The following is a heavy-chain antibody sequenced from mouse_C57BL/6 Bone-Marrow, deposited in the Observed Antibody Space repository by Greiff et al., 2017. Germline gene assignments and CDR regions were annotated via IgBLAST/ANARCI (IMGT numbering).Heavy chain of an antibody. D-gene: IGHD1-1*01. CDR2: INPSSGYT. J-gene: IGHJ2*01. CDR3: AALMTTFDY. V-gene: IGHV1-4*01. CDR1: GYTFTSYT. Sequence: QVQLQQSGAELARPGASVKMSCKASGYTFTSYTMHWVKQRPGQGLEWIGYINPSSGYTKYNQKFKDKATLTADKSSSTAYMQLSSMTYEDSAVYISAALMTTFDYWGQGTTLTVSS.